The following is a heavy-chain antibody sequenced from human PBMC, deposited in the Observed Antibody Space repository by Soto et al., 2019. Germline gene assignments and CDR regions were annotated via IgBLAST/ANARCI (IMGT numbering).Heavy chain of an antibody. CDR3: AREIVGATGWFEP. Sequence: ASVKVSRKASGYTFTSYHMHCVRLAPGQGLEWMGIINPSGGSTSYAQKFQGRVTMTRDTSTSTVYMELSSLRSEDTAVYYCAREIVGATGWFEPWGQGTLVTVT. J-gene: IGHJ5*02. CDR1: GYTFTSYH. CDR2: INPSGGST. V-gene: IGHV1-46*03. D-gene: IGHD1-26*01.